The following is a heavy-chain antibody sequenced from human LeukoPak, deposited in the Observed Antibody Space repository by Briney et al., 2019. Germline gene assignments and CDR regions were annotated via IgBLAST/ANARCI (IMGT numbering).Heavy chain of an antibody. CDR2: ISSSSTI. CDR1: GFTFSDYY. CDR3: ARDLLDIVVVPAAIVPPGYFDY. V-gene: IGHV3-69-1*02. D-gene: IGHD2-2*03. Sequence: GGSLRLSCAASGFTFSDYYMNWVPQAPGKGLEWVSSISSSSTIYYADSVKGRFTISRDNAKNSLYLQMNSLRAEDTAVYYCARDLLDIVVVPAAIVPPGYFDYWGQGTPVTVSS. J-gene: IGHJ4*02.